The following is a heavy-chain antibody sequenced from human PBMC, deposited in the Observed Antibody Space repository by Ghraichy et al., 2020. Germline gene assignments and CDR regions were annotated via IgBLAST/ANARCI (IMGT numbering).Heavy chain of an antibody. J-gene: IGHJ6*02. CDR1: GYTFTSYG. CDR2: ISAYNGNT. CDR3: ARDLSWSSSWYTYYYYGMDV. V-gene: IGHV1-18*01. Sequence: ASVKVSCKASGYTFTSYGISWVRQAPGQGLEWMGWISAYNGNTNYAQKLQGRVTMTTDTSTSTAYMELRSLRSDDTAVYYCARDLSWSSSWYTYYYYGMDVWGQGTTVTVSS. D-gene: IGHD6-13*01.